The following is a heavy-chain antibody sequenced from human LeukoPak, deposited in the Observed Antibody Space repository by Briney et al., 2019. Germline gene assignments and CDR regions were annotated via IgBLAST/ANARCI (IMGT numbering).Heavy chain of an antibody. J-gene: IGHJ3*02. D-gene: IGHD1-1*01. CDR2: ISSSGTAI. CDR1: GFTFSSYE. CDR3: ARDVEPDAFDI. Sequence: GGSSRLSCAASGFTFSSYEMNWIRQAPGKGLEWVSYISSSGTAIYYADSVKGRFTISRDNAKNSLYLQMNSLRAEDTAVYYCARDVEPDAFDIWGQGTMVTVSS. V-gene: IGHV3-48*03.